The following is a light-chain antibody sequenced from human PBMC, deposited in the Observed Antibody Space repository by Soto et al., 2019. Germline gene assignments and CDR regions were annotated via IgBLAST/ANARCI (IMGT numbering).Light chain of an antibody. CDR3: HQHGGSPKT. Sequence: EIVLTHSPGTLSLSPGERSTLYCRASQSVINNYVSWYQQKPGQAPRLLIFRASNKATGISDRFSGSGSGTELILTISGLETEDSGIYLWHQHGGSPKTFGQGTKVEIK. CDR2: RAS. CDR1: QSVINNY. V-gene: IGKV3-20*01. J-gene: IGKJ1*01.